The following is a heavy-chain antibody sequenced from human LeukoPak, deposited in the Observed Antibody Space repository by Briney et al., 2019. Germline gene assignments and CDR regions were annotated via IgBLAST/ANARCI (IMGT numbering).Heavy chain of an antibody. D-gene: IGHD1-1*01. V-gene: IGHV3-23*01. Sequence: SGGSLRLSCAASGFTFSSYAMSWVRQAPGKGLEWVSAISGSGGSTYYADSVKGRFTISRDNSKNTLYLQMNSLRAEDTAVHYCAKDVTWKRASAFDYWGQGTLVTVSS. J-gene: IGHJ4*02. CDR3: AKDVTWKRASAFDY. CDR2: ISGSGGST. CDR1: GFTFSSYA.